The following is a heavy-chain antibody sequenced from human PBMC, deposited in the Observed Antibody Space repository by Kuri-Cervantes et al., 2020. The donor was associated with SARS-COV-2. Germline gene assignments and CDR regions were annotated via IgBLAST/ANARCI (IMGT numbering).Heavy chain of an antibody. CDR1: GFTFSSYA. J-gene: IGHJ3*02. Sequence: GESLKISCAASGFTFSSYAMSWVRQAPGKGLEWVSAISGSGGSTYYADSVKGRFTISRDNSKNTLYLQMNSLRAEDTAVYYCARGASREKAPVRAFDIWGQGTMVTVSS. CDR3: ARGASREKAPVRAFDI. V-gene: IGHV3-23*01. D-gene: IGHD1-26*01. CDR2: ISGSGGST.